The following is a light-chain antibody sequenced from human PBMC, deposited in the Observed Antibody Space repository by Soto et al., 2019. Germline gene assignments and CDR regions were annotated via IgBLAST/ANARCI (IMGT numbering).Light chain of an antibody. CDR3: QQANSSPYT. V-gene: IGKV1-12*01. Sequence: DIQMTQSPSSVSASVGDRITITCRASQGIAGWLAWYQQKPGKAPTLLIYAASSLQSGVPSRFSGSGSGTDFTLTISSLQPEDFANYYCQQANSSPYTFGQGTKLEIK. CDR2: AAS. J-gene: IGKJ2*01. CDR1: QGIAGW.